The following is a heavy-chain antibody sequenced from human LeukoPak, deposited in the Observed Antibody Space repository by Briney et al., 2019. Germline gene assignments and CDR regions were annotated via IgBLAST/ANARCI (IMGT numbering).Heavy chain of an antibody. CDR3: ASRYCTGVNCFAASYMCMDV. CDR2: IKQDGSEK. J-gene: IGHJ6*03. CDR1: GLSVSGYW. D-gene: IGHD2-8*02. V-gene: IGHV3-7*01. Sequence: GGSLRLSCAASGLSVSGYWLTWVRQAPGRGLEWVANIKQDGSEKNYVDSVKGRFTISRDNADNSLYLEMTNLRVEDTAVYFCASRYCTGVNCFAASYMCMDVWGKGTTVTVSS.